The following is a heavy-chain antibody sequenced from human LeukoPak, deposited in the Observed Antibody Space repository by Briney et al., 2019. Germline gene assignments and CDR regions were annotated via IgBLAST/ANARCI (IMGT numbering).Heavy chain of an antibody. CDR3: AREGGGGSYADY. CDR1: GFTFSSCQ. D-gene: IGHD1-26*01. CDR2: IHRSGTTV. Sequence: GGSLRLSCVASGFTFSSCQMNWVRQAPGKGLEWLSYIHRSGTTVYYADSVRGRFTVSRDNTKNSLYLQMNSLRAEDTAVYYCAREGGGGSYADYWGQGTQVTVSP. J-gene: IGHJ4*02. V-gene: IGHV3-48*03.